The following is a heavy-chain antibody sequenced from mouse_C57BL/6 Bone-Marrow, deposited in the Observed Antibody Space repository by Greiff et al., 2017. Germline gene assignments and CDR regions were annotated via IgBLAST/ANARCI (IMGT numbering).Heavy chain of an antibody. CDR1: GYTFTSYW. CDR3: VYDDEAY. V-gene: IGHV1-55*01. Sequence: QVQLQQPGAELVKPGASVKMSCKASGYTFTSYWITWVKQRPGQGLEWIGDIYPGSGSTNYNEKFKSKATLTVDTSSSTAYMQRSSLTSEDSAGYYCVYDDEAYWGQGTLVTVSA. CDR2: IYPGSGST. D-gene: IGHD2-4*01. J-gene: IGHJ3*01.